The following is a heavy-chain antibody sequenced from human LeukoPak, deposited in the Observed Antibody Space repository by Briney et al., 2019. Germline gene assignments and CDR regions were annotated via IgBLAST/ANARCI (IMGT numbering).Heavy chain of an antibody. CDR3: ARTPYYGSGSTRHYYYYYMDV. J-gene: IGHJ6*03. V-gene: IGHV1-2*02. CDR2: INPNSGGT. Sequence: ASVKVSCKASGYTFSGYYMHWVRQAPGQGLEGMGWINPNSGGTNYAQKFQGRVTMTRDTSISTAYMELSRLTSDDTAMYYCARTPYYGSGSTRHYYYYYMDVWGKGTTVTVSS. D-gene: IGHD3-10*01. CDR1: GYTFSGYY.